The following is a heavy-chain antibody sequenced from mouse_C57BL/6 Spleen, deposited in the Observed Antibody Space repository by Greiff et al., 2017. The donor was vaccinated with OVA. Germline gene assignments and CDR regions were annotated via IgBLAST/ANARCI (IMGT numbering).Heavy chain of an antibody. V-gene: IGHV1-72*01. CDR2: IDPNSGGT. CDR1: GYTFTSYW. J-gene: IGHJ4*01. D-gene: IGHD1-1*01. Sequence: QVQLKQPGAELVKPGASVKLSCKASGYTFTSYWMHWVKQRPGRGLEWIGRIDPNSGGTKYNEKFKSKATLTVDKPSSTAYMQLSSLTSEDSAVYYCATTPTTVGYAMDYWGQGTSVTVSS. CDR3: ATTPTTVGYAMDY.